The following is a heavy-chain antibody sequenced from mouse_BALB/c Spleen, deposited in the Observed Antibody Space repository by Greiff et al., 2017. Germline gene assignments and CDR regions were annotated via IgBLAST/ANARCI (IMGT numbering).Heavy chain of an antibody. CDR1: GFSLTSYG. CDR2: IWGGGST. J-gene: IGHJ4*01. V-gene: IGHV2-3*01. Sequence: VQLQQSGPGLVAPSQSLSITCTVSGFSLTSYGVSWVRQPPGKGLEWLGVIWGGGSTNYHSALIARLSISKDNSKSQVFLNLNSLQTDDTATYYCAALCYDYDEAMDYWGQGTSVTVSS. CDR3: AALCYDYDEAMDY. D-gene: IGHD2-4*01.